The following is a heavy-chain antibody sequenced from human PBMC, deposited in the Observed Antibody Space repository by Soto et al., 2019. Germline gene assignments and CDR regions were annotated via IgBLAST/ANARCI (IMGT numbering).Heavy chain of an antibody. CDR1: GGSISSSSYY. CDR3: ARPQAICSGGSCYSGVFHY. D-gene: IGHD2-15*01. Sequence: LSETLSLTCTVSGGSISSSSYYWGWIRQPPGKGLEWIGSIYYSGSTYYNPSLKSRVTISVDTSKNQFSLKLSSVTAADTAVYYCARPQAICSGGSCYSGVFHYWGQGTLVTVSS. J-gene: IGHJ4*02. CDR2: IYYSGST. V-gene: IGHV4-39*01.